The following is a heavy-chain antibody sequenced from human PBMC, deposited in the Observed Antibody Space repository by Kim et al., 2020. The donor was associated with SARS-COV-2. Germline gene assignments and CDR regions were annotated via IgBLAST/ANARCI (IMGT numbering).Heavy chain of an antibody. V-gene: IGHV1-69*04. CDR1: GGTFSSYA. Sequence: SVKVSCKASGGTFSSYAISWVRQAPGQGLEWMGRIIPILGIANYAQKFQGRVTITADKSTSTAYMELSSLRSEDTAVYYCARDPVIAARRVYYYYGMDVWGQGTTVTVSS. CDR2: IIPILGIA. J-gene: IGHJ6*02. CDR3: ARDPVIAARRVYYYYGMDV. D-gene: IGHD6-6*01.